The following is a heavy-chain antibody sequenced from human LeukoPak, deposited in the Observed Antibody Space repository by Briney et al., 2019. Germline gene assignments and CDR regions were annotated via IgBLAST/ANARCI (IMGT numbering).Heavy chain of an antibody. CDR2: INPNSGGT. J-gene: IGHJ4*02. V-gene: IGHV1-2*02. D-gene: IGHD3-10*02. CDR3: ARPDMYGDGGDY. CDR1: GHTFTGYY. Sequence: ASVTVSCKACGHTFTGYYMHWVRQAPGQGGEGMGWINPNSGGTNYAQKFQGRVTMTRDTSISTAYMELSRLRSDDTAVYYCARPDMYGDGGDYWGQGTLVTVSS.